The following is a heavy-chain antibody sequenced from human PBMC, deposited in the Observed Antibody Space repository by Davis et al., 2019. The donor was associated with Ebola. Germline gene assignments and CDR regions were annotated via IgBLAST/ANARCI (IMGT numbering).Heavy chain of an antibody. D-gene: IGHD2/OR15-2a*01. CDR2: IKQDGSEK. V-gene: IGHV3-7*01. Sequence: GESLKISCVASGFTFTSAWMSWVRQAPGKGLEWVANIKQDGSEKYYVDSVKGRFTISRDNAKNSLFLQMNSLRVEDTALYYCTKSISATPGDYWGQGTLVTVSS. J-gene: IGHJ4*02. CDR3: TKSISATPGDY. CDR1: GFTFTSAW.